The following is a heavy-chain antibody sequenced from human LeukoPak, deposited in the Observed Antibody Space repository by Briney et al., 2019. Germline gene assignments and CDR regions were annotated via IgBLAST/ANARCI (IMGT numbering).Heavy chain of an antibody. J-gene: IGHJ4*02. CDR3: ARCRTTVTAMPGY. CDR2: INKDESEK. D-gene: IGHD4-17*01. CDR1: GFTFSSYC. Sequence: GGSLRISCAASGFTFSSYCMSWVRQAPGKGLEWVANINKDESEKYYVDSVKGRFTISRDNAKNSLSLQMNSLRAEDTAVYYCARCRTTVTAMPGYWGQGTLVTVSS. V-gene: IGHV3-7*03.